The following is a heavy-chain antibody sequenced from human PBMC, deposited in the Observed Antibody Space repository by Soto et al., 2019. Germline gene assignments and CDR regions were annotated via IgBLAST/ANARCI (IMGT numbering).Heavy chain of an antibody. V-gene: IGHV4-39*01. CDR3: ARLAYDANGFNVYGDDAFDV. Sequence: SETVSRTFTVSGGAISHNDYDWSWIRHAQGKGLEWIGTVSHTGTAYYNPSLESRGAVSVGTSENQFSLNLSSVSAADTAVYYCARLAYDANGFNVYGDDAFDVWGQGTMVTVS. D-gene: IGHD3-22*01. CDR2: VSHTGTA. CDR1: GGAISHNDYD. J-gene: IGHJ3*01.